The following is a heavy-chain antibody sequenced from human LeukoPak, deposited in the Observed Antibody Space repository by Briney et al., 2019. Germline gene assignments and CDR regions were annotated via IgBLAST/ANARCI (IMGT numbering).Heavy chain of an antibody. CDR3: ARRSIHIVVVVAATGSGWLDP. CDR1: GGSFSGYY. D-gene: IGHD2-15*01. CDR2: INHSGST. Sequence: SETLSLTCAVYGGSFSGYYWSWIRQPPGKGLEWIGEINHSGSTNYNPSLKSRVTISVDTSKNQFSLKLSSVTAADTAVYYCARRSIHIVVVVAATGSGWLDPWGQGTLVTVSS. V-gene: IGHV4-34*01. J-gene: IGHJ5*02.